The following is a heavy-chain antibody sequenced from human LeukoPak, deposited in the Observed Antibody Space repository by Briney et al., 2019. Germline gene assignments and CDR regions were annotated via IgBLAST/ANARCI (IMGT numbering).Heavy chain of an antibody. CDR2: ISGGGTTT. CDR1: GFTFSTYA. Sequence: GGSLRLSCTASGFTFSTYAMTWVRQAPGKGLEWVSAISGGGTTTYYADSVKGRFTISRDNAKNSLYLQMNSLRAEDTAVYYCAREAGTADFWSGYYTGILDYWGQGTLVTVSS. CDR3: AREAGTADFWSGYYTGILDY. D-gene: IGHD3-3*01. V-gene: IGHV3-21*01. J-gene: IGHJ4*02.